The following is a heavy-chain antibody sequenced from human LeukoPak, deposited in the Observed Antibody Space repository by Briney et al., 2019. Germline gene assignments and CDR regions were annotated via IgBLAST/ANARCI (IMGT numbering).Heavy chain of an antibody. CDR1: GGSFSGYY. CDR2: INHSGST. Sequence: SETLSLTCAVYGGSFSGYYWSWIRQPPGKGLEWIGEINHSGSTNYNPSLMSRVTISVDTSKNQFSLKLSSVTAADTAVYYCARAPAGVTMVRGVIDYWGQGTLVTVSS. J-gene: IGHJ4*02. V-gene: IGHV4-34*01. CDR3: ARAPAGVTMVRGVIDY. D-gene: IGHD3-10*01.